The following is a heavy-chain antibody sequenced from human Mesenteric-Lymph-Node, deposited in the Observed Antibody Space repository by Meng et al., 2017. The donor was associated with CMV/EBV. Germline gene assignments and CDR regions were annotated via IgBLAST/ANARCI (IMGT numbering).Heavy chain of an antibody. CDR2: IHPSNSDT. D-gene: IGHD6-6*01. V-gene: IGHV5-51*01. CDR3: ARMRTSLHDSSSGVYYDYYYGMDV. Sequence: GESLKISCKGSGYSFTSYWIDWVRQMPGKGLEWMGNIHPSNSDTRYSPSLQGQVTIAVDKSINTAYLQWSSLKASDTATYYCARMRTSLHDSSSGVYYDYYYGMDVWGQGTTVTVSS. J-gene: IGHJ6*02. CDR1: GYSFTSYW.